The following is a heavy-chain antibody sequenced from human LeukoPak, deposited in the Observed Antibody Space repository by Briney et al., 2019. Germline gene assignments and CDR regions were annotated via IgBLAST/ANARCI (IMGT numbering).Heavy chain of an antibody. Sequence: PSETLSLTCTVSGGSISNYYWSWIRQSAGKGLEWIGRIYTSGSTNYNPSLKSRVTMSVDTSKNQFSLRLSSVTAADTAVYYCASTNSDTFDIWGQGKLVTVSS. J-gene: IGHJ3*02. CDR1: GGSISNYY. V-gene: IGHV4-4*07. D-gene: IGHD1-1*01. CDR3: ASTNSDTFDI. CDR2: IYTSGST.